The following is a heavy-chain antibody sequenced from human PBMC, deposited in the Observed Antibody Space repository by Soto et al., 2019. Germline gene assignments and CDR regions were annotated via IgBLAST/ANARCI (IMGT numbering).Heavy chain of an antibody. V-gene: IGHV4-34*01. CDR2: INHSGST. J-gene: IGHJ6*02. D-gene: IGHD2-2*01. Sequence: PSETLSLTCAVYGGSFSGYYWSWIRQPPGKGLEWIGEINHSGSTNHNPSLKSRVTISVDTSKNQFSLKLSSVTAADTAVYYCASGGYQLLYYYYYGMDVWGQGTTVTVSS. CDR1: GGSFSGYY. CDR3: ASGGYQLLYYYYYGMDV.